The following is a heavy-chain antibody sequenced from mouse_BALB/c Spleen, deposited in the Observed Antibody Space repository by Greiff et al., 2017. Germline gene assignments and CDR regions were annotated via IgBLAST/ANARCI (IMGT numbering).Heavy chain of an antibody. CDR1: GFNIKDTY. CDR3: VGDAMDY. CDR2: IDPANGNT. Sequence: EVKLQESGAELVKPGASVKLSCTASGFNIKDTYMHWVKQRPEQGLEWIGRIDPANGNTKYDPKFQGKATITADTSSNTAYLQLSSLTSEDTAVYYCVGDAMDYWGQGTSVTVSS. J-gene: IGHJ4*01. V-gene: IGHV14-3*02.